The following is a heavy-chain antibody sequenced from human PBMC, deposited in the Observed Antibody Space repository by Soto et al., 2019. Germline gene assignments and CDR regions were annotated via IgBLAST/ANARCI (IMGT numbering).Heavy chain of an antibody. CDR2: IYPGDSDT. J-gene: IGHJ4*02. V-gene: IGHV5-51*01. D-gene: IGHD6-6*01. Sequence: PGESLKISCKGCGYSFTIYWISWVRQMPGKGLEWMGMIYPGDSDTRYSPSFQGQVTISADKSITTAYLQWSSLSASDTAMYYCARSYSSSSYFDYWGQGALVTVSS. CDR3: ARSYSSSSYFDY. CDR1: GYSFTIYW.